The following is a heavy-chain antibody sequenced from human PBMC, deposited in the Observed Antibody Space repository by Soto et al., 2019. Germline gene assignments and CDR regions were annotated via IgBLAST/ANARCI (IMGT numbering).Heavy chain of an antibody. D-gene: IGHD2-2*01. V-gene: IGHV3-72*01. CDR3: TRGGSSTWPDNYYNPMDV. Sequence: EVQLEESGGGLVQPGGSLRLSCTASGFTFSDHYMDWVRQAPGKGLEWVGRGRNKANGYTTEYAASVKGRFIISRDDSKKSTYLQINKLISEDTAVYYCTRGGSSTWPDNYYNPMDVWGQGTTVTVSS. CDR1: GFTFSDHY. CDR2: GRNKANGYTT. J-gene: IGHJ6*02.